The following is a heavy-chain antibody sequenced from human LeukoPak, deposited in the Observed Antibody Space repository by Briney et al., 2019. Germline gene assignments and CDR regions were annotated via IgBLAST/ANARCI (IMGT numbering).Heavy chain of an antibody. D-gene: IGHD6-13*01. CDR1: GGTFSSYA. J-gene: IGHJ5*02. CDR3: ARDRGAAAGRNWFDP. CDR2: IIPIFGTA. V-gene: IGHV1-69*05. Sequence: ASVKVSCKASGGTFSSYAISWVRQAPGQGLEWMGGIIPIFGTANYAQKFQGRVTITTDESTSTAYMELSSLRSEDTAVYYCARDRGAAAGRNWFDPWGQGTLVTVSS.